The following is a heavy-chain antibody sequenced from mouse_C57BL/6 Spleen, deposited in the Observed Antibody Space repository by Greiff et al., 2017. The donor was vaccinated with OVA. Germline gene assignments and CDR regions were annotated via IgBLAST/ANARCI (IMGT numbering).Heavy chain of an antibody. Sequence: VQLQESGPGLVQPSQSLSITCTVSGFSLTSYGVHWVRQSPGKGLEWLGVIWRGGSTDYNAAFMSRLSITKDNSKSQVFFKMNSLQADATAIYYCAKGGDYGYYFDYWGQGTTLTVSS. V-gene: IGHV2-5*01. CDR3: AKGGDYGYYFDY. D-gene: IGHD1-1*01. J-gene: IGHJ2*01. CDR2: IWRGGST. CDR1: GFSLTSYG.